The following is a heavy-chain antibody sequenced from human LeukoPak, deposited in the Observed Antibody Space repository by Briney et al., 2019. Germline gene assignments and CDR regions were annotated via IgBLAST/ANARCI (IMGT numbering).Heavy chain of an antibody. J-gene: IGHJ4*02. Sequence: PSETLSLTCTVSGGSVTGYYWGWIRQPPGKGLEWIGTIYYSGSTFYNPSLKSRVTISVDTSKNQFSLNLSSVTAADTAVYYCARSYDVLTGRPLDNWGQGTLVTVSS. V-gene: IGHV4-39*01. CDR2: IYYSGST. D-gene: IGHD3-9*01. CDR3: ARSYDVLTGRPLDN. CDR1: GGSVTGYY.